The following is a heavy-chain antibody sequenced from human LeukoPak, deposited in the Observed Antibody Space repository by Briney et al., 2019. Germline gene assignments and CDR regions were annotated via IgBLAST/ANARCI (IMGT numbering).Heavy chain of an antibody. CDR1: GFTFSSYE. Sequence: GGSLTLSCAASGFTFSSYEMNWVRQAPGKGLEWVSYISSSGGTIYYADSVKGRFTISRDNAKNSLYLQMNSLEADDTAVYYCARDRQWFDHWGQGTLVTVSS. CDR3: ARDRQWFDH. CDR2: ISSSGGTI. V-gene: IGHV3-48*03. J-gene: IGHJ5*02.